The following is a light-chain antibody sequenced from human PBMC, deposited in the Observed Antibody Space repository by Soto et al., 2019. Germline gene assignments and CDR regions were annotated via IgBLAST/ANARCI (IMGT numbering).Light chain of an antibody. V-gene: IGKV4-1*01. CDR3: QHYYTPPYT. J-gene: IGKJ2*01. CDR1: QGVLFSSNNKNY. CDR2: WAS. Sequence: DIVMTQSPDSLAVSLGERATINCKSSQGVLFSSNNKNYLAWYQQKPGQPPKLLISWASARESGVPDRFSGSGSGTDFTLTISRLQAEDVAFYYCQHYYTPPYTFGQGTRLQIK.